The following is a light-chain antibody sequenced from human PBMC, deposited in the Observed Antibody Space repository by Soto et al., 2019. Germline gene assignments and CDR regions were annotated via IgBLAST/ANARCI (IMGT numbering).Light chain of an antibody. Sequence: QYALTQPASVSGSPGQSITISCTGTSSDVGGYNYVSWYQQHPGKAPKLMIYDVSNRPSGVSNRFSGSKSGNTASLTISGLQAEDEAEYYCSSYTSSSTWVFGGGTKVTVL. CDR2: DVS. J-gene: IGLJ3*02. CDR3: SSYTSSSTWV. CDR1: SSDVGGYNY. V-gene: IGLV2-14*01.